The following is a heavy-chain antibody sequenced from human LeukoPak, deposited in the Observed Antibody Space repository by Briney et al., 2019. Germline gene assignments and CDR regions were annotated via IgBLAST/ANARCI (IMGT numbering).Heavy chain of an antibody. CDR3: AKDHVYDSSGYYDY. CDR1: GFTFSSYA. CDR2: ISGSGGST. D-gene: IGHD3-22*01. J-gene: IGHJ4*02. V-gene: IGHV3-23*01. Sequence: GGSLRLSCAASGFTFSSYAMSWVRQAPGKGLEWVSAISGSGGSTYYADSVKGRFTISRDNSKNTLYLQMNSQRAEDTAVYYCAKDHVYDSSGYYDYWGQGTLVTVSS.